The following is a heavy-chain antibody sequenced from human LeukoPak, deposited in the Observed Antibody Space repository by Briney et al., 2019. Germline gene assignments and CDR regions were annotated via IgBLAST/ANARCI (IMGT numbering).Heavy chain of an antibody. V-gene: IGHV1-8*02. Sequence: ASVKVSCKASGYTFTSYGISWVRQAPGQGLEWMGWMNPNSGNTGYAQKFQGRVTMTRNTSISTAYMELSSLRSEDTAVYYCARQLWFGEFLDAFDIWGQGTMVTVSS. CDR1: GYTFTSYG. D-gene: IGHD3-10*01. CDR3: ARQLWFGEFLDAFDI. CDR2: MNPNSGNT. J-gene: IGHJ3*02.